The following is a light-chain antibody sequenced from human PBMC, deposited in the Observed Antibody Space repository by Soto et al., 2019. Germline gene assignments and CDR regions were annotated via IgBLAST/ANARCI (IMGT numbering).Light chain of an antibody. CDR1: QSISSW. V-gene: IGKV1-5*03. J-gene: IGKJ1*01. CDR3: QHHNSYSQT. CDR2: KAS. Sequence: DIQMTQSPSTLSASVGDRVTITCRASQSISSWLAWYQQKPGKAPKLLIYKASSLESGVPSGFSGSGSGTEFTLTISSLQPDDFATYFCQHHNSYSQTFGQGTKVEIK.